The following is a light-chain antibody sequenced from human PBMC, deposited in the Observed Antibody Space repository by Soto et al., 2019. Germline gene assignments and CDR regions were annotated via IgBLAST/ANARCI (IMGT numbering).Light chain of an antibody. V-gene: IGKV1-39*01. CDR3: EQGYSTPRT. CDR1: QSISSW. CDR2: AAS. J-gene: IGKJ1*01. Sequence: IQITKSPSTLSASIGNRVTITCRASQSISSWLAWYQQKPGKAPKLLIYAASSLQSGVPSRFSGSGSGTDYTLTISILQPEDFATYFIEQGYSTPRTFSQGTKVDIK.